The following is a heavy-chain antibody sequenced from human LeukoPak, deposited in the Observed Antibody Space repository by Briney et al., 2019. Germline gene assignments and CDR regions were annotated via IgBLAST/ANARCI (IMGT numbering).Heavy chain of an antibody. CDR1: AFTFSSYA. J-gene: IGHJ4*02. D-gene: IGHD1-1*01. CDR2: ISASGGET. CDR3: ANRGTTGS. V-gene: IGHV3-23*01. Sequence: GGSLRPSCAASAFTFSSYAMSWVRQAPGKGLQWVATISASGGETNYADSVKGRFTISRDNSKYMLYLQMNSLSDADTAVYYCANRGTTGSWGQGTLVAVSS.